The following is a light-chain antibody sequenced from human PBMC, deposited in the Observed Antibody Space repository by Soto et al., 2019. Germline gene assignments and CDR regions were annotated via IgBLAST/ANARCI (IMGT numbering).Light chain of an antibody. CDR3: QQYYSYPPI. CDR1: QGISNY. V-gene: IGKV1-8*01. CDR2: AAS. Sequence: AIRMTQSPSSFSASTGDRVTITCRASQGISNYLAWYQQKPGKAPNLLIYAASTLQSGVPSRFSVSGSGTDFTLTISYLQSEDFATYFCQQYYSYPPIFGQGTKLEIK. J-gene: IGKJ2*01.